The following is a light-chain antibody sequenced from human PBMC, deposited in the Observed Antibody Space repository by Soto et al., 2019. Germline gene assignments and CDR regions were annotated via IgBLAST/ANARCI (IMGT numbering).Light chain of an antibody. CDR1: QSVSNY. CDR3: QQHINRLS. Sequence: EIVLTQSPATLSLSPGERATLSCRASQSVSNYLAWYQQKPGQAPRLLIYDASNRATGIPARFSGSGSGTDFTLTISTLKPEDFAVYYCQQHINRLSFGGGTKVEIK. CDR2: DAS. J-gene: IGKJ4*01. V-gene: IGKV3-11*01.